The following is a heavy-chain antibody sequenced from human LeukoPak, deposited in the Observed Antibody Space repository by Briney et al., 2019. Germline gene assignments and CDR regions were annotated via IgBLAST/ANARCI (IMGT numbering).Heavy chain of an antibody. D-gene: IGHD4-17*01. Sequence: GGSLRLSCAASGFTFSSNAMSWVRQAPGKGLEWVSVVGGDDTNYYIDSAKGRFTISRDNSKNTLYLQMNSLRAEDTAVYYCAKDDGDYAKGYYFDYWGPGTLVTVSS. V-gene: IGHV3-23*01. J-gene: IGHJ4*02. CDR1: GFTFSSNA. CDR2: VGGDDTN. CDR3: AKDDGDYAKGYYFDY.